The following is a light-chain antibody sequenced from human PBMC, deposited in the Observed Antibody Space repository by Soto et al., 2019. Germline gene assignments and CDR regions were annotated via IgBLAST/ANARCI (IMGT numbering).Light chain of an antibody. Sequence: QSVLTQPASVSGSPGQSITISCTGTSSDIGDYNYISWYQHHPGKAPKLIIYGVSNRPSGVSNRFSGSKSGNTASLTISGLQAEDEADYYCCSFRSGRTLVFGPGTKVIVL. CDR1: SSDIGDYNY. V-gene: IGLV2-14*01. CDR3: CSFRSGRTLV. CDR2: GVS. J-gene: IGLJ1*01.